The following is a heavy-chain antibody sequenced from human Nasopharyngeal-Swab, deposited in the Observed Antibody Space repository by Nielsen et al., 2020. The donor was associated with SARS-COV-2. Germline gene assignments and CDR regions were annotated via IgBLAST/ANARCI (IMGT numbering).Heavy chain of an antibody. J-gene: IGHJ6*03. D-gene: IGHD3-3*01. CDR3: AREGDFWSGWSANYHMDV. CDR2: VYDRGST. Sequence: AETLSLTCTVSGVSMRNFHWSWIRRSPGKGLEWIGYVYDRGSTKYNPSLNSRVNISAYTSKNQCPLKLNYVTAADTAVYYCAREGDFWSGWSANYHMDVWGKGTTVTVSS. V-gene: IGHV4-59*12. CDR1: GVSMRNFH.